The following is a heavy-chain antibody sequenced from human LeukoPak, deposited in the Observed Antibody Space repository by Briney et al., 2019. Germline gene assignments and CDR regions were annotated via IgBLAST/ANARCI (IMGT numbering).Heavy chain of an antibody. D-gene: IGHD6-19*01. CDR3: AKHRSIPVDPPFDY. CDR2: ISGSGGST. V-gene: IGHV3-23*01. J-gene: IGHJ4*02. Sequence: PGGSLRLSCAASGFTFSSYAMSWVRQAPGKGLEWVSGISGSGGSTYYADSVKGRFTISRDNSKNTLYLQMNSLRAEDTAVYHCAKHRSIPVDPPFDYWGQGTLVTVSS. CDR1: GFTFSSYA.